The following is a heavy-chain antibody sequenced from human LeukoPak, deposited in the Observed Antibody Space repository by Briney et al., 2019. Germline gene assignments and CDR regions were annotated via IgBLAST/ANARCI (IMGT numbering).Heavy chain of an antibody. D-gene: IGHD4-17*01. CDR3: AKNYYGDYYFDY. CDR1: GFTFTSYS. V-gene: IGHV3-48*02. Sequence: GGSLRLSCAASGFTFTSYSMNWVRQAPGKGLEWVSYISTSSNTIYYADSVKGRFTISRDNAKNSLYLQMNSLRDEDTAVYYCAKNYYGDYYFDYWGQGTLVTVSS. CDR2: ISTSSNTI. J-gene: IGHJ4*02.